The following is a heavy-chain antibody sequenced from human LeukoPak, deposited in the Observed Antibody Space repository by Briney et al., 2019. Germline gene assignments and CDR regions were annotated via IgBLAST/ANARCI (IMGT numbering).Heavy chain of an antibody. D-gene: IGHD2-15*01. CDR1: GFTFSTYA. V-gene: IGHV3-23*01. CDR3: VEDVVVIVAAKPGI. Sequence: PGGSLRLSCAASGFTFSTYAMSWVRQAPGKGLEWVSSICGSGDTTYYADAVKGRFTISRDNSKNTLYLQMNSLRVDDTAVYYCVEDVVVIVAAKPGIWGQGTLVTVSS. J-gene: IGHJ4*02. CDR2: ICGSGDTT.